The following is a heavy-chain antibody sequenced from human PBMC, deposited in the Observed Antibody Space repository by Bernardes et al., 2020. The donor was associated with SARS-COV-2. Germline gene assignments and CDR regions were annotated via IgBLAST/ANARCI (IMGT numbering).Heavy chain of an antibody. D-gene: IGHD3-10*01. CDR3: TREDDYGSVRFAY. V-gene: IGHV3-49*04. Sequence: GGSLRLSCSASGFIFGDSSMAWVRQAPGKGLQWVGFIRSKAYGGTTEYAASVKGRFTISRDDSKSIAYVQMNSLEIEDTAVYFCTREDDYGSVRFAYWGQGSLVTVSS. J-gene: IGHJ4*02. CDR2: IRSKAYGGTT. CDR1: GFIFGDSS.